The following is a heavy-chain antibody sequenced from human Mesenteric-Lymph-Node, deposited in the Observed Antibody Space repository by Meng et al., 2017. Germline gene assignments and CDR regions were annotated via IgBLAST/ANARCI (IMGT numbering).Heavy chain of an antibody. D-gene: IGHD4-17*01. CDR1: GYTFTAHY. CDR3: ARATGYLHNGMDV. Sequence: ASVKVSCKASGYTFTAHYIHWVRQAPGQGLEWMGWISPNNGDTNSAQKLQGRVTMTTDTSTSTAYMELRSLRSDDTAVYYCARATGYLHNGMDVWGQGTTVTVSS. J-gene: IGHJ6*02. V-gene: IGHV1-18*04. CDR2: ISPNNGDT.